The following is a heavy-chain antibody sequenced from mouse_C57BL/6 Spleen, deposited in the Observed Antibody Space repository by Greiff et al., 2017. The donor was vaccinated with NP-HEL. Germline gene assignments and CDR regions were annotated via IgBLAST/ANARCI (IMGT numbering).Heavy chain of an antibody. J-gene: IGHJ2*01. CDR2: TNPTNGRT. D-gene: IGHD1-1*01. V-gene: IGHV1S81*02. CDR3: ARIKKIVATYFDY. CDR1: GYTFTSYW. Sequence: QVQLQQPGADLVKAGASVKMSCKASGYTFTSYWMHWVKQRLGQGLEWFAETNPTNGRTYYNEKFKSKAKLTVDKSSSTAYMLLSGPTFEDSAVYDCARIKKIVATYFDYWGQGTTLTVSS.